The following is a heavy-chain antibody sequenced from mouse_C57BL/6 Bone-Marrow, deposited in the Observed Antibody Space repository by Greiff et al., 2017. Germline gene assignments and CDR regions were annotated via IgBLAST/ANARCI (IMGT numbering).Heavy chain of an antibody. Sequence: VHVKQSGGDLVKPGGSLKLSCAASGFTFSSYGMSWVRQTPDKRLEWVATISSGGSYTSYPDSVKGRFTISRDNAKNTLYLQMSSMKSEDTAMYYCARHYYGSSYTYYFDYWGQGTTLTVSS. CDR2: ISSGGSYT. CDR1: GFTFSSYG. J-gene: IGHJ2*01. V-gene: IGHV5-6*01. D-gene: IGHD1-1*01. CDR3: ARHYYGSSYTYYFDY.